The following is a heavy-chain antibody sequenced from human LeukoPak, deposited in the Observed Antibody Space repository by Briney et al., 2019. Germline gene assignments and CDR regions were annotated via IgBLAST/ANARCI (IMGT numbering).Heavy chain of an antibody. CDR2: IYISGSS. V-gene: IGHV4-4*07. CDR1: GGSIGSYY. D-gene: IGHD6-19*01. J-gene: IGHJ4*02. CDR3: ARHQYRSGSTYHFDY. Sequence: PSETLSLTCSVSGGSIGSYYWNWIRQPAGKGLEWIGRIYISGSSNYNPSLKSRVTMSVDTSKNQLTLRLSSVTAADTAVYYCARHQYRSGSTYHFDYWGQGTLVTVSS.